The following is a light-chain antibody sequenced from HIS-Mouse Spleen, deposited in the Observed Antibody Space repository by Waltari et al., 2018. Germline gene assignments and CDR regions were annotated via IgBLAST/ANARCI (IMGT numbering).Light chain of an antibody. CDR3: QQYNNLWT. CDR2: GAS. Sequence: EIVMTQSPATLSVSPGERATLPCRASQSVSSNLAWYQQKPGQAPRLLIYGASTRATGIPARFSGSGSGTEFTLTISSMQSEDFAVYYCQQYNNLWTFGQGTKVEIK. V-gene: IGKV3-15*01. CDR1: QSVSSN. J-gene: IGKJ1*01.